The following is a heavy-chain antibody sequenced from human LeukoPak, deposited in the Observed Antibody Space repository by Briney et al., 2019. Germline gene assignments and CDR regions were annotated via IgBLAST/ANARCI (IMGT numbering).Heavy chain of an antibody. CDR2: ISYDGSNK. Sequence: PGRSLRLSCAASGFTFSSYAMCWVRQAPGKGLEWVALISYDGSNKYYADSVKGRFTISRDNSKNTLYLQMNSLRAEDTAVYYCAKNPWLVHPYYFDYWGQGTLVTVSS. CDR1: GFTFSSYA. V-gene: IGHV3-30-3*02. J-gene: IGHJ4*02. CDR3: AKNPWLVHPYYFDY. D-gene: IGHD6-19*01.